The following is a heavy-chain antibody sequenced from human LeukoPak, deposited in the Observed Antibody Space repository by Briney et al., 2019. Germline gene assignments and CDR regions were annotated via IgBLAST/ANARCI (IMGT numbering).Heavy chain of an antibody. CDR3: ARGAYCSGGSRYSGFDP. J-gene: IGHJ5*02. CDR1: GGSISSGGYY. V-gene: IGHV4-31*03. CDR2: IYYSGST. D-gene: IGHD2-15*01. Sequence: PSETLSLTCTVSGGSISSGGYYWSWIRQHPGKGLEWIGYIYYSGSTYYNPSLKSRVTISVDTSKNQFSLKLSSVTAVDTAVYYCARGAYCSGGSRYSGFDPWGQGTLVTVSS.